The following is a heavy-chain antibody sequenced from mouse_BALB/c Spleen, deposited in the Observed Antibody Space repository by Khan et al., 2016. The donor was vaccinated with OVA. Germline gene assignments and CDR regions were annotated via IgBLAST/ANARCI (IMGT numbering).Heavy chain of an antibody. CDR1: GYSITSGYA. CDR2: ISYSGVT. CDR3: ARGNYYGYYFDY. J-gene: IGHJ2*01. Sequence: VQLKESGPGLVTPSQSLSLTCTVTGYSITSGYAWNWIRQFPGNKLEWMGYISYSGVTSHTPSLKSRISITRDTSKNQFFLQLNSVTTEDTATYYCARGNYYGYYFDYWGQGTTLTVSA. D-gene: IGHD1-1*01. V-gene: IGHV3-2*02.